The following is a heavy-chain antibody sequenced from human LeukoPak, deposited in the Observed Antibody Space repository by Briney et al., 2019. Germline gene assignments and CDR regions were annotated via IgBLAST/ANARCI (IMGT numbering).Heavy chain of an antibody. CDR1: GYTFTSYY. D-gene: IGHD3-10*01. J-gene: IGHJ1*01. CDR2: INPCGGST. V-gene: IGHV1-46*01. Sequence: ASVKVSCKASGYTFTSYYMHWVRQAPGQGLEGMGIINPCGGSTSYAQKFQGGVTMTRDTSTSTVYMELSSLRSEDTAVYYCAREMFTMVPGVIQPFQHWGQGTLVTVSS. CDR3: AREMFTMVPGVIQPFQH.